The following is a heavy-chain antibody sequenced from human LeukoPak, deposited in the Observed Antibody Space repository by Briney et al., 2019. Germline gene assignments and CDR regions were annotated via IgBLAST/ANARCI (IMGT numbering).Heavy chain of an antibody. CDR1: GGSISISNYY. Sequence: PSETLSLTCTVSGGSISISNYYWGWIRQPPGKGLEWIGSMSYSGRTYYNPSLKTRVTISVDTSKNQFSLKMSSVTAADTAVYYCARDDYDSSGYYMGKFDYWGQGTLVTVSS. J-gene: IGHJ4*02. CDR2: MSYSGRT. D-gene: IGHD3-22*01. V-gene: IGHV4-39*07. CDR3: ARDDYDSSGYYMGKFDY.